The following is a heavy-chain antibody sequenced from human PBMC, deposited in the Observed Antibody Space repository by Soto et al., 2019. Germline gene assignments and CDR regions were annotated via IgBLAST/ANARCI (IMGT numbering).Heavy chain of an antibody. CDR1: GGTFSSYA. CDR3: ARADTPDTELTSLDY. D-gene: IGHD5-18*01. V-gene: IGHV1-69*12. J-gene: IGHJ4*02. CDR2: IIPIFGTA. Sequence: QVQLVQSGAEVKKPGSSVKVSCKASGGTFSSYAISWVRQAPGQGLEWMGGIIPIFGTANYAQKFQGRVTIXXHXSXXTAYMALSSLSTEDTAVYYCARADTPDTELTSLDYWGQGTLVTVSS.